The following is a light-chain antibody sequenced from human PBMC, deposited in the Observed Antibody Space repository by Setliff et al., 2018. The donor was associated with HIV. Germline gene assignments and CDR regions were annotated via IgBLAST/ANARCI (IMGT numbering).Light chain of an antibody. J-gene: IGLJ1*01. Sequence: QSALAQPASVSGSPGQSITISCTGTSSDVGGYNYVSWYQQHPGKAPKLMIYDVSNRPSGVSNRFSGSKSGNTASLTISGLQAEDEADYYCSSYTSSLSGSVFGTGTKITVL. CDR2: DVS. CDR3: SSYTSSLSGSV. V-gene: IGLV2-14*01. CDR1: SSDVGGYNY.